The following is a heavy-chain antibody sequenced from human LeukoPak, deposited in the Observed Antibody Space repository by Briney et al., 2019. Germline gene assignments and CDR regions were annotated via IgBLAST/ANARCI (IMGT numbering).Heavy chain of an antibody. J-gene: IGHJ4*02. Sequence: GGSLRLSCAASGFTFSNYWISWVRQAPGQGLEWVGWISAYNGNTNYAQKLQGRVTMTTDTSTSTAYMDLRSLRSDDTAVYYCARVRNSGFRYVDSWGQGTLVTVSS. V-gene: IGHV1-18*01. D-gene: IGHD5-12*01. CDR1: GFTFSNYW. CDR2: ISAYNGNT. CDR3: ARVRNSGFRYVDS.